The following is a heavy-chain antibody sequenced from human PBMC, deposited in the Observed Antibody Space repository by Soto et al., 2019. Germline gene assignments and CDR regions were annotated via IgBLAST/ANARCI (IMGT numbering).Heavy chain of an antibody. CDR2: INAYNGNT. D-gene: IGHD3-16*01. CDR1: GYRFTSYG. V-gene: IGHV1-18*01. CDR3: AMVDVYVTPSSQDV. Sequence: ASVKVSCKASGYRFTSYGIAWVRQAPGQGLEWMGWINAYNGNTNYAQNLQGRVTLTTDTSTSTAYMYLRSLRSNDTAVYYCAMVDVYVTPSSQDVLRQGTTVTVSS. J-gene: IGHJ6*02.